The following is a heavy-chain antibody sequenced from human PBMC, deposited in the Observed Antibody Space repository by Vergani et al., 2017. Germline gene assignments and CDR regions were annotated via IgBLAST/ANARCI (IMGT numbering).Heavy chain of an antibody. J-gene: IGHJ5*02. CDR2: ISGRGGST. D-gene: IGHD3-3*01. CDR1: GFTFSSYA. CDR3: AKDGPVDFWSGPNWFDP. V-gene: IGHV3-23*01. Sequence: EVQLLESGGGLVQPGGSLRLSCAASGFTFSSYAMSWVRQAPGKGLEWVSAISGRGGSTYYADSVKGRFTISRDNSKNTLYLQMNSLRAEDTAVYYCAKDGPVDFWSGPNWFDPWGQGTLVTVSS.